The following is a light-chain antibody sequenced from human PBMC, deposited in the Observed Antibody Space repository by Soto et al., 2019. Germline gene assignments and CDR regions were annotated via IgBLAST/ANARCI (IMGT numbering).Light chain of an antibody. CDR1: SSNIGSNT. V-gene: IGLV1-44*01. Sequence: QSVLTQPPSASGTPGQRVTISCSGGSSNIGSNTVNWYQQLPGTAPKVLIYSNNQRPSGVPDRFSGSKSGTSASLAISGLQSEDEADYYCAAWDDSLYGQVFGTGTKVTVL. CDR2: SNN. J-gene: IGLJ1*01. CDR3: AAWDDSLYGQV.